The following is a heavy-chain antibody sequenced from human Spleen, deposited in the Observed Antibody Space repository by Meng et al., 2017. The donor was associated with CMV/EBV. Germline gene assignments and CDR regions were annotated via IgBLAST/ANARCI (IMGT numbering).Heavy chain of an antibody. V-gene: IGHV3-7*01. CDR1: GFTSSSYW. CDR2: IKQDGSEK. D-gene: IGHD2-2*01. Sequence: GGSLRLSCAVSGFTSSSYWMSWVRQAPGKGMEWVANIKQDGSEKYYVDSVKGRFTISRDNAKNSLYLQMNSLRAEDTAVYYCARGLLPDIVVVPAATDYYYYGMDVWGQGTTVTVSS. J-gene: IGHJ6*02. CDR3: ARGLLPDIVVVPAATDYYYYGMDV.